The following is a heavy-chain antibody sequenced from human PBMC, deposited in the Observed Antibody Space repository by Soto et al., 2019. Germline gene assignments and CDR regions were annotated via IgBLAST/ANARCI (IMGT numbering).Heavy chain of an antibody. CDR1: GDSISRYY. V-gene: IGHV4-59*01. J-gene: IGHJ6*02. Sequence: QVQLQESGPGLVKPSETLSLTCTVSGDSISRYYWSWIRLSPGKGLEWIGYIYYSGETNYNPSVKSRGTISVDRTKNQLSLKLSSVTAADTAVYYCVRYQGGEFLKGSGMDVWGQGTTVTVSS. CDR3: VRYQGGEFLKGSGMDV. D-gene: IGHD3-10*01. CDR2: IYYSGET.